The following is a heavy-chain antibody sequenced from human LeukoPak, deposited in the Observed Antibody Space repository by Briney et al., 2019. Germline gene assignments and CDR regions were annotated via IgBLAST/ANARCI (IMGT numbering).Heavy chain of an antibody. D-gene: IGHD3-3*01. J-gene: IGHJ3*02. Sequence: ASVKVSCKASGYTFTSYGISWVRQAPGQGLEWMGWISAYNGNTNYAQKLQGRVTMTTDTSTSTAYMELRSLRSDDTAVYYCARDFWSGYRYDAFDIWGQGTMVTVSS. CDR1: GYTFTSYG. CDR3: ARDFWSGYRYDAFDI. V-gene: IGHV1-18*01. CDR2: ISAYNGNT.